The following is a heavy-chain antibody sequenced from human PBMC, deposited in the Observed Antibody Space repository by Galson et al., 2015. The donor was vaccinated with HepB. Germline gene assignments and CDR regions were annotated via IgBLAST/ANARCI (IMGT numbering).Heavy chain of an antibody. Sequence: SVKVSCKASGGTFSSYAIGWVRQAPGQGLEWMGGIIPIFGTANYAQKFQGRVTITADESTSTAYMELSSLRSEDTAVYYCARRGYYDSSGHFDYWGQGTLVTVSS. V-gene: IGHV1-69*13. CDR2: IIPIFGTA. J-gene: IGHJ4*02. CDR3: ARRGYYDSSGHFDY. D-gene: IGHD3-22*01. CDR1: GGTFSSYA.